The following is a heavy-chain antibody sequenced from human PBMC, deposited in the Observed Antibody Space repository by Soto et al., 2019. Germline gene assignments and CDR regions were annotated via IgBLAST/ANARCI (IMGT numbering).Heavy chain of an antibody. D-gene: IGHD2-21*02. CDR3: GKGGGGDHGY. V-gene: IGHV3-23*04. Sequence: EVQLVESEGGLVQPGGSLRLSCEASGFIFTTSDMSWVRQAPGKGLEWISSITITGDTTHYADSVKGRFTISRDNSRNPVYLQMNSLRVEATAVYYWGKGGGGDHGYWGQGTLVAVSS. CDR2: ITITGDTT. J-gene: IGHJ4*02. CDR1: GFIFTTSD.